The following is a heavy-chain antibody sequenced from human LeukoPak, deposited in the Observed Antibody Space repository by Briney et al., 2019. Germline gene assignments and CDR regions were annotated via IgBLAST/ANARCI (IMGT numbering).Heavy chain of an antibody. J-gene: IGHJ4*02. D-gene: IGHD3-22*01. CDR3: ARDRRENYYDSSGYFDY. Sequence: SVKVSCKASGGTFSSYAISWVRQAPGQGLEWMGGIIPIFGTANYAQKFQGRVTVTADESTSTAYMELSSLRSEDTAVYYCARDRRENYYDSSGYFDYWGQGTLVTVSS. CDR2: IIPIFGTA. CDR1: GGTFSSYA. V-gene: IGHV1-69*13.